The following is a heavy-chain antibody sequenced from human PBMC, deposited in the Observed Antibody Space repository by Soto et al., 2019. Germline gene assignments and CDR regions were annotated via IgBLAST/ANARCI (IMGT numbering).Heavy chain of an antibody. J-gene: IGHJ4*02. Sequence: QVQFLQSGAELKKPGASVKVSCKSSGYNFSDYLIHWVRQAPGRGLEWVAWINTGNGTTRYSPRLQGRVTLRTDTSASTVNMHLTGLRIEDTAVYYCASNAFDYWGQGTMVAVS. CDR1: GYNFSDYL. V-gene: IGHV1-3*04. CDR2: INTGNGTT. CDR3: ASNAFDY.